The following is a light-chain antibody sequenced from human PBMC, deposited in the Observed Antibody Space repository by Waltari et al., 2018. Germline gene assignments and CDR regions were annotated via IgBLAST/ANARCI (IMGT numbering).Light chain of an antibody. V-gene: IGKV1-12*01. CDR2: AAS. CDR3: QQTNSFPPT. CDR1: QDMSDW. J-gene: IGKJ1*01. Sequence: DIQMTQSPSSVSASVGDRVTIGCRASQDMSDWLAWYQQQPGKAPKLLIHAASSLQSGVPSRFSGSGSGSDYTLTIKSLQPEDFATYYCQQTNSFPPTFGQGTKVEIK.